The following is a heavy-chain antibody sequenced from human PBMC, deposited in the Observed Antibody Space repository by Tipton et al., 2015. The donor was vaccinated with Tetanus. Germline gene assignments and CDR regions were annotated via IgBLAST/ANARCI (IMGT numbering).Heavy chain of an antibody. CDR1: GGPISDKKYY. CDR3: ARHLYGYWFDP. Sequence: GLVKPSQTLSLTCTVSGGPISDKKYYWGWIRQAPGKGLEWIASIYFEGSTYYSPSIKSRITIDVDTSQNLFSLRLTSVTAADTATYYCARHLYGYWFDPWGQGALVTVSS. J-gene: IGHJ5*02. CDR2: IYFEGST. D-gene: IGHD2/OR15-2a*01. V-gene: IGHV4-39*02.